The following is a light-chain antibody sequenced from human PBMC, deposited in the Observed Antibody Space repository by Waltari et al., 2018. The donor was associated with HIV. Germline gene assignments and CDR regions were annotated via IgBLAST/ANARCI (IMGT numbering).Light chain of an antibody. CDR1: QTVSSNY. CDR2: GAS. J-gene: IGKJ3*01. Sequence: ELVLPQSPGTLSLSPGERASLSCRASQTVSSNYLSWYQQKPGQAPRLLIYGASRRATGIPDRFSGSGSATDFTLTISRLEPEDVAVYYCQHYGSSPGFTFGPGTKVDIK. CDR3: QHYGSSPGFT. V-gene: IGKV3-20*01.